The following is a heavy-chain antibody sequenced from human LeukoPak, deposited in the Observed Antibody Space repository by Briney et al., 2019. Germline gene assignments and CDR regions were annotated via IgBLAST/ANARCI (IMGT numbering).Heavy chain of an antibody. D-gene: IGHD2-21*02. J-gene: IGHJ4*02. Sequence: GGSLRLFCAASGFTVSHNYMGWVRQAPAKGLEWVSVINTVGTTYYADSVRGRFTISRDNSKNTLYLQMNSLRVGDTAVYYCAGSIAYCGGDCRLGDYWGQGTLVTVSS. CDR2: INTVGTT. CDR1: GFTVSHNY. V-gene: IGHV3-66*01. CDR3: AGSIAYCGGDCRLGDY.